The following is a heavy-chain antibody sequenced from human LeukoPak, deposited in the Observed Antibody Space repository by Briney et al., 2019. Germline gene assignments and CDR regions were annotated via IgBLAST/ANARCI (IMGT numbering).Heavy chain of an antibody. Sequence: SETLSLTCTVSGGSISSSSYYWGWIRQPPGKGLEWIGSIYYSGSTYYNPSLKSRVTISVDTSKNQFSLKLSSVTAADTAVYYCARHRYSYGPLEVDYWGREPWSPSPQ. CDR1: GGSISSSSYY. CDR2: IYYSGST. CDR3: ARHRYSYGPLEVDY. V-gene: IGHV4-39*01. J-gene: IGHJ4*02. D-gene: IGHD5-18*01.